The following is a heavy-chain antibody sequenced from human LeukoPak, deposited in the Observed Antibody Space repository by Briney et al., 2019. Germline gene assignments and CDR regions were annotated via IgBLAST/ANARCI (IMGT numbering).Heavy chain of an antibody. CDR1: GYTFTGYY. V-gene: IGHV1-2*02. CDR3: ARDNLLVPAANNWFDP. D-gene: IGHD2-2*01. Sequence: ASVKVSCKASGYTFTGYYMHWVRQAPGQGLEWMGWINPNSGGTNYAQKFQGRVTMTRDTSISTAYMELSRLRSDDTAVYYCARDNLLVPAANNWFDPWGQGTLVTVSS. J-gene: IGHJ5*02. CDR2: INPNSGGT.